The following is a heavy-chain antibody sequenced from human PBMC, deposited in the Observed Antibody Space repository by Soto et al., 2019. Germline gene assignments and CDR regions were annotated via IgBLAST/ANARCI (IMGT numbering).Heavy chain of an antibody. D-gene: IGHD6-19*01. CDR2: ISGSGGGT. V-gene: IGHV3-23*01. Sequence: GGSLRLSCAASGFTFSSYAMSWVRQAPWKGLEWVSAISGSGGGTYYADSVKGRFTISRDNSKNTLYLQMNSLRAEDTAVYYCAKVLEWLVEYSAFDIWGQGXMVTVSS. CDR1: GFTFSSYA. J-gene: IGHJ3*02. CDR3: AKVLEWLVEYSAFDI.